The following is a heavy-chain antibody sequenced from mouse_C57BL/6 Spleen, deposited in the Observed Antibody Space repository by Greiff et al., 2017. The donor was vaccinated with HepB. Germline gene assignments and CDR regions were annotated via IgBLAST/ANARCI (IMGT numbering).Heavy chain of an antibody. CDR3: ARGAYYGSSHWYFDV. V-gene: IGHV1-20*01. D-gene: IGHD1-1*01. Sequence: VQLQQSGPELVKPGDSVKISCKASGYSFTGYFMNWVMQSHGKSLEWIGRINPYNGDTFYNQKFKGKATLTVDKSSSTAHMELRSLTSEDSAVYYCARGAYYGSSHWYFDVWGTGTTVTVSS. CDR1: GYSFTGYF. J-gene: IGHJ1*03. CDR2: INPYNGDT.